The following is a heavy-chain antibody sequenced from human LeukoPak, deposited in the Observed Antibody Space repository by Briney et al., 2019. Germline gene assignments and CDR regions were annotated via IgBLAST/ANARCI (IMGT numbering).Heavy chain of an antibody. CDR3: ARGGAAITSVFAI. J-gene: IGHJ3*02. CDR1: GFTFSSYS. Sequence: GGSLRLSCAASGFTFSSYSMNWVRQAPGKGLEWVSSISSGSSYIYYADSVKGRFTISRDNAKNSLYLQMNSLRAEDTAVYYCARGGAAITSVFAIWGQGTMVTVSS. D-gene: IGHD2-2*01. V-gene: IGHV3-21*01. CDR2: ISSGSSYI.